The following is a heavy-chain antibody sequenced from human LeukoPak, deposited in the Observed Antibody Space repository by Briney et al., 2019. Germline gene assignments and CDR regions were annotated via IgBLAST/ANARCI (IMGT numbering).Heavy chain of an antibody. V-gene: IGHV3-64*01. CDR1: GYTFSSYA. CDR2: ISSDGRIT. J-gene: IGHJ5*02. Sequence: GGSLRLXCEGSGYTFSSYAMHWVRQAPGKGLEYVAAISSDGRITYYANFVKGRLTISRDNSKNTLYLQMGSLRTEDMAVYFCARVSGWYWFDQWGQGTLVTVSS. CDR3: ARVSGWYWFDQ. D-gene: IGHD6-19*01.